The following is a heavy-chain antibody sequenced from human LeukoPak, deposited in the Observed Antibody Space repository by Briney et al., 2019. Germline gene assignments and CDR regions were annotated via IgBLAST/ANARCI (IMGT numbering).Heavy chain of an antibody. Sequence: GGSLRLSCAASGFTFSSYAMSWVRQAPGKGLEWVSAISGGGIGIYYADSLKGRFTISRDDSKNTLYLQMNSLRAEDTAVYYCTRRRGNQQPIDYWGQGTLVAVSS. J-gene: IGHJ4*02. CDR3: TRRRGNQQPIDY. V-gene: IGHV3-23*01. D-gene: IGHD2-2*01. CDR2: ISGGGIGI. CDR1: GFTFSSYA.